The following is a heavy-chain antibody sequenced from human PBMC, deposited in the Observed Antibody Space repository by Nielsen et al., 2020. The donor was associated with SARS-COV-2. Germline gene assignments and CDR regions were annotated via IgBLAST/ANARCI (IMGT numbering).Heavy chain of an antibody. Sequence: RGSLRLSCAASGFSFSDFYMSWIRQAPGKGLEWVAYTSSSSIYTNYADSVKGRFTISRDNAKNSLYLQMDSLRVEDTAVYYCARDISRLFDYWGQGALVTVSP. CDR1: GFSFSDFY. J-gene: IGHJ4*02. CDR3: ARDISRLFDY. CDR2: TSSSSIYT. D-gene: IGHD3-16*01. V-gene: IGHV3-11*06.